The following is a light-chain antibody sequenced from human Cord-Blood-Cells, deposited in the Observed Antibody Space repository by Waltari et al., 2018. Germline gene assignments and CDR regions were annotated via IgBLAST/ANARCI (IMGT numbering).Light chain of an antibody. CDR3: AAWDDSLSGWV. V-gene: IGLV1-47*01. Sequence: QSVLTQPPSASGTPGQRVTISCSGSSSNIGSNYVYWYHQPPGPAPKPPIYRNNQRPSGVPDRFSGSKSGTSASLAISGLRSEDEADYYCAAWDDSLSGWVFGGGTKLTVL. CDR1: SSNIGSNY. CDR2: RNN. J-gene: IGLJ3*02.